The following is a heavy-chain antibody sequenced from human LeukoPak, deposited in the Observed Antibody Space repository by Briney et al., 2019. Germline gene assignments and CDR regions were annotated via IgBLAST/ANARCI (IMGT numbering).Heavy chain of an antibody. CDR3: ARDTHEWKYSSSWYKNYYYYMDV. CDR2: IYTSGST. Sequence: SETLSLTCTVSGGSISSYYWSWIRQPAGKGLEWIGRIYTSGSTNYNPSLKSRVTMSVDTSKNQFSLKLRSVTAADTAVYYCARDTHEWKYSSSWYKNYYYYMDVWGKGTTVTVSS. CDR1: GGSISSYY. V-gene: IGHV4-4*07. D-gene: IGHD6-13*01. J-gene: IGHJ6*03.